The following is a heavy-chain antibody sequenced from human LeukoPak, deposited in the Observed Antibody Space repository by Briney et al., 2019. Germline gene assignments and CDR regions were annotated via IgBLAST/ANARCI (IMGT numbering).Heavy chain of an antibody. V-gene: IGHV3-21*01. D-gene: IGHD1-26*01. Sequence: GGSLRLSCEASGFTFSGYSLSWVRQAPGKGLEWIASISAGGGYIYYADSLKGRVTISRDNAQNAAFLQMTNLRADDTAVYYCARWKMELQRNAFDFWGQGTVVTVSS. CDR2: ISAGGGYI. CDR1: GFTFSGYS. CDR3: ARWKMELQRNAFDF. J-gene: IGHJ3*01.